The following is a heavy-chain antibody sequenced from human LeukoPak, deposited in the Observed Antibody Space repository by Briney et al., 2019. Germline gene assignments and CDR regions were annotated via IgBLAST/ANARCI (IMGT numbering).Heavy chain of an antibody. CDR3: ARVRGADLDY. D-gene: IGHD4/OR15-4a*01. V-gene: IGHV4-59*01. CDR2: VYCSGST. CDR1: GGSISSYY. J-gene: IGHJ4*02. Sequence: PSETLSLTCTVSGGSISSYYWSWIRQPPGKGLEWIGYVYCSGSTNYNPSLKSRVTISVDTSKNQFSLNLSSVTAADTAVYFCARVRGADLDYWGQGTLVTVSS.